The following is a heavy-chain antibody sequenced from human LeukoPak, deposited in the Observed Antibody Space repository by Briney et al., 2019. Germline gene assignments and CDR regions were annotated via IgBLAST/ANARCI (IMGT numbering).Heavy chain of an antibody. CDR2: ISGSGGST. J-gene: IGHJ5*02. Sequence: PGGSLRLSCAASGFTFSSYAMSWVRQAPGKGLEWVSAISGSGGSTFYADSVKGRFTISRDNSKNTLYLQMNSLRAEDTAVYHCAKEVQMATNANPWGQGTLVTVSS. D-gene: IGHD5-24*01. V-gene: IGHV3-23*01. CDR3: AKEVQMATNANP. CDR1: GFTFSSYA.